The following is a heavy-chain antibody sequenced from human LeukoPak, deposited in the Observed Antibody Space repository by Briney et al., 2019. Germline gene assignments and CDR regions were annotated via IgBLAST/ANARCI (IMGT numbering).Heavy chain of an antibody. D-gene: IGHD1-26*01. V-gene: IGHV3-23*01. CDR1: GFTFSSYA. CDR3: AKYSGSYYYPPNWDS. J-gene: IGHJ4*02. Sequence: GGSLRLSCAASGFTFSSYAMHWVRQAPGKGLEWVSAISGSGDSTFYADSVKGRFTLSRDYPKNTLYLQMNSLRAEDTAVYFCAKYSGSYYYPPNWDSWGQGTLVTVSS. CDR2: ISGSGDST.